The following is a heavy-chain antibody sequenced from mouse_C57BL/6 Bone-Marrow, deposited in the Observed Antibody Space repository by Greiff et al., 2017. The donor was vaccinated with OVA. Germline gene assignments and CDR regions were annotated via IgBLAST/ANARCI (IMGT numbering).Heavy chain of an antibody. V-gene: IGHV7-3*01. J-gene: IGHJ2*01. CDR3: ARYKGRVAVDYFDY. Sequence: DVQLVESGGGLVQPGDSLRLSCAASGFTFTNYYMSWVRQPPGKALAWLAFIRNKPNGSTTEYSASVTGRFTISRDNSQSILYLQMNALRAEDSATYYCARYKGRVAVDYFDYWGQGTALTVSS. CDR2: IRNKPNGSTT. CDR1: GFTFTNYY. D-gene: IGHD3-3*01.